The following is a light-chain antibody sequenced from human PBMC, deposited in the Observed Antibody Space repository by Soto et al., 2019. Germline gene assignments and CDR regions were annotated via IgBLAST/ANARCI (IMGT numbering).Light chain of an antibody. Sequence: DIQMTQSPSTLSASVGYRVTITCRASQSISSWLAWYQQKPGKAPKLLIYDASSLESGVPSRFSGSGSGTEFTITISSLQPDDFATYYCQQYNSYSTFGQGTKVEIK. CDR2: DAS. J-gene: IGKJ1*01. CDR1: QSISSW. CDR3: QQYNSYST. V-gene: IGKV1-5*01.